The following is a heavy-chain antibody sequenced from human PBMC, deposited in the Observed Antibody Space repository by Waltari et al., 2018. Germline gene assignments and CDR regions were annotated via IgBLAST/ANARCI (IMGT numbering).Heavy chain of an antibody. J-gene: IGHJ3*01. V-gene: IGHV4-39*01. Sequence: QLHLQESGPGLVTPSETLSLTCSVPGGSITTSRHYWGWIRQPPGKGLEWTGTISYSGATYYNPSLRSRVTISLDTSKNQFSLKLNSVTAADTAVYYCATYVGASVGTAAFDVWGQGTMVTVSS. CDR1: GGSITTSRHY. D-gene: IGHD3-16*01. CDR3: ATYVGASVGTAAFDV. CDR2: ISYSGAT.